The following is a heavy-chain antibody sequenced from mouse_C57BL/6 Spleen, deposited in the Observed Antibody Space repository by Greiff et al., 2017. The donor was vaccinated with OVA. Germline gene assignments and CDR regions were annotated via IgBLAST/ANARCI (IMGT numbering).Heavy chain of an antibody. CDR2: ISYDGSN. Sequence: VQLKESGPGLVKPSQSLSLTCSVTGYSITSGYYWNWIRQFPGNKLEWMGYISYDGSNNYNPSLKNRISITRDTSKNQFFLKLNSVTTEDTATYYCARNYGNSFAYWGQGTLVTVSA. D-gene: IGHD2-1*01. V-gene: IGHV3-6*01. CDR3: ARNYGNSFAY. J-gene: IGHJ3*01. CDR1: GYSITSGYY.